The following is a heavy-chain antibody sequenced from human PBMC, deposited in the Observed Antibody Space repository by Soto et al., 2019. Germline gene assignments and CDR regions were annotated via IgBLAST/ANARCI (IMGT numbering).Heavy chain of an antibody. CDR2: IWYDGSNK. J-gene: IGHJ4*02. V-gene: IGHV3-33*01. CDR3: ASQKD. CDR1: GFTFSSYG. Sequence: GGSLRLSCAASGFTFSSYGMHWVRQAPGKGLEWVAVIWYDGSNKYYSDSVKGRFTISRDNSKNMLYLQMNSLRVEDTAVYYCASQKDWGQGTLVTVSS.